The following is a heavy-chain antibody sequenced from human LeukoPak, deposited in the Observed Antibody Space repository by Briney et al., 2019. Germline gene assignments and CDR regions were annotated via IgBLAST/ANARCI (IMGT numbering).Heavy chain of an antibody. V-gene: IGHV1-2*02. Sequence: ASVKVSCKASGYTFTGYYMHWVRQAPGQGLEWMGWINPNSGGTNYAQKFQGRVTMTRDTSISTAYMELSRLRSDDTAVYYCARVGYYDSSGYYYPPYFDYWGQGTLVTVSS. CDR3: ARVGYYDSSGYYYPPYFDY. CDR1: GYTFTGYY. CDR2: INPNSGGT. J-gene: IGHJ4*02. D-gene: IGHD3-22*01.